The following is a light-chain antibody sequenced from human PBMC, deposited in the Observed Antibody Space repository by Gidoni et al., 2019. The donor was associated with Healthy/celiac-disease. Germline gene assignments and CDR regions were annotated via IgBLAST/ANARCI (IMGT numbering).Light chain of an antibody. CDR2: GAS. Sequence: DIQMTQSPSSLSASVGDRVTITCQASQDISNYLNWYQQKPGKAPKVLIHGASNLETGAPSRFSGSGSGTDFTFTISSLQPEDIATYYCQQYDNLPRTFGQGTKVEIK. CDR3: QQYDNLPRT. CDR1: QDISNY. J-gene: IGKJ1*01. V-gene: IGKV1-33*01.